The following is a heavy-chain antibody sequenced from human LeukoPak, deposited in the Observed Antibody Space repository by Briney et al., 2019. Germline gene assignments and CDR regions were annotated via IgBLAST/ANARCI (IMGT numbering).Heavy chain of an antibody. Sequence: SETLSLTCSVSGGSISGYYWSWIRQPPGKGLEWIGYIYTSGSTNYNPSLKSRVTISVDTSKNQFSLKLSSVTAADTAVYYCASVSSGYPYYFDYWGQGTLVTVSS. CDR2: IYTSGST. D-gene: IGHD3-22*01. V-gene: IGHV4-4*09. CDR1: GGSISGYY. J-gene: IGHJ4*02. CDR3: ASVSSGYPYYFDY.